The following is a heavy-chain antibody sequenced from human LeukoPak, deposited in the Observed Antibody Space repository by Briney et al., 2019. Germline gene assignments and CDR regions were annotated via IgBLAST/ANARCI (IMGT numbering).Heavy chain of an antibody. CDR3: ARDSSGYYGSFEP. CDR1: GYSISSGYY. V-gene: IGHV4-38-2*02. D-gene: IGHD3-22*01. CDR2: IYHSGST. J-gene: IGHJ5*02. Sequence: SETLSLTCTVSGYSISSGYYWGWIRQPPGKGLEWIGSIYHSGSTYYNPSLKSRVTISVDTSKNQFSLRLRSVTAADTAVYYCARDSSGYYGSFEPWGRGAQVTVSS.